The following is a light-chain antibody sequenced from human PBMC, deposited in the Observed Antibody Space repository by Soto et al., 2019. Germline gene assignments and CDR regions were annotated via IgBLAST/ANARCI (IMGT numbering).Light chain of an antibody. V-gene: IGKV1-33*01. J-gene: IGKJ4*01. CDR1: HDIRNY. Sequence: DIPMTQSPSSLSASVGDRVTITCQASHDIRNYLNWYQQKPGQAPKLLIHDASRLQTGVPSRFSGSGSGTDFIFTITSLQPDDIATYHCQQYDNLPLTFGGGTKVEI. CDR2: DAS. CDR3: QQYDNLPLT.